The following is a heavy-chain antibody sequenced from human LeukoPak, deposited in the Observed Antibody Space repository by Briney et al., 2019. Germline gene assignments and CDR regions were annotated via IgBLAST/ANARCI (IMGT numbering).Heavy chain of an antibody. CDR3: ARWVGPSSGYYMGAFDI. J-gene: IGHJ3*02. CDR1: GGSFSGYY. Sequence: SETLSLTCAVYGGSFSGYYWSWIRQPPGKGLEWIGEINHSGSTNYNPSLKSRVTISVDTSRNQFSLKLSSVTAADTAVYYCARWVGPSSGYYMGAFDIWGQGTMVTVSS. D-gene: IGHD3-22*01. CDR2: INHSGST. V-gene: IGHV4-34*01.